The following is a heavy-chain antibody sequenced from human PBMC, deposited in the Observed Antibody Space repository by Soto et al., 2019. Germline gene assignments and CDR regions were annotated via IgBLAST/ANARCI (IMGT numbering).Heavy chain of an antibody. CDR1: GGTFSSYA. CDR2: IIPIFGTA. Sequence: QVQLVQCGAEVKKPGSSVKVSCKASGGTFSSYAISWVRQAPGQGLEWMGGIIPIFGTANYAQKFQGRVTITADESTSTAYMELSSLRSEDTAVYYCASTDEMATMSYYGMHVWGQGTTVTVSS. V-gene: IGHV1-69*01. D-gene: IGHD5-12*01. CDR3: ASTDEMATMSYYGMHV. J-gene: IGHJ6*02.